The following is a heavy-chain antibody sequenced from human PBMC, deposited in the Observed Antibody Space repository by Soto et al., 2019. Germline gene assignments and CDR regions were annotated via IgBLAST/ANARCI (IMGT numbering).Heavy chain of an antibody. Sequence: QVQLVESGGGVVQPGGALRLSCAASGFTFSSYGIHWVRQAPGKGLEWVALISYDGTDKYYADSVKGRFNISRDNSKHTLYLQMSSLGPEDTAVYYCVKERYAQLCLLDYGMDVWGQGTTVTV. J-gene: IGHJ6*02. CDR1: GFTFSSYG. V-gene: IGHV3-30*18. CDR3: VKERYAQLCLLDYGMDV. D-gene: IGHD5-18*01. CDR2: ISYDGTDK.